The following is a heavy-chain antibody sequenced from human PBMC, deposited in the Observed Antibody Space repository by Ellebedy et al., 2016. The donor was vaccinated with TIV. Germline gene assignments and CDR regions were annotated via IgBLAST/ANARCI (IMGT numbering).Heavy chain of an antibody. CDR2: IKPDGSAR. CDR3: ASGSRADV. D-gene: IGHD1-14*01. J-gene: IGHJ6*03. CDR1: GFTFSGYL. Sequence: GESLKISCSASGFTFSGYLMSWVRQSPGKGLEWVANIKPDGSARNYVDAVKGRFPISRDDAKNSLYLQMNSLRAEDTAIYYCASGSRADVWGKGTTVTVS. V-gene: IGHV3-7*01.